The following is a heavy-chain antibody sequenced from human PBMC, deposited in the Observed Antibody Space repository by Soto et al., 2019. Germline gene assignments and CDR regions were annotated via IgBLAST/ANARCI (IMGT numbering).Heavy chain of an antibody. V-gene: IGHV3-74*01. D-gene: IGHD6-6*01. CDR2: INSDGSST. CDR1: GFTFSSYW. J-gene: IGHJ5*02. Sequence: VGSLRLSCAASGFTFSSYWMHWVRQAPGKGLVWVSRINSDGSSTSYADSVKGRFTISRDNAKNTLYLQMNSLRAEDTAVYYCARGRGDTSSSNWFDPCGQRTLVTVSS. CDR3: ARGRGDTSSSNWFDP.